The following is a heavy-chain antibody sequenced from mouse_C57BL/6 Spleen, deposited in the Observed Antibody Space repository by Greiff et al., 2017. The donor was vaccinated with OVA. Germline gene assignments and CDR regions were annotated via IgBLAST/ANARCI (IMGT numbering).Heavy chain of an antibody. CDR3: AREGLAMDY. J-gene: IGHJ4*01. V-gene: IGHV3-6*01. CDR1: GYSITSGYY. CDR2: ISYDGSN. Sequence: DVKLQESGPGLVKPSQSLSLTCSVTGYSITSGYYWNWIRQFPGNKLEWMGYISYDGSNNYNPSLKNRISITRDTSKNQFFLKLNSVTTEDTATYYCAREGLAMDYWGQGTSVTVSS.